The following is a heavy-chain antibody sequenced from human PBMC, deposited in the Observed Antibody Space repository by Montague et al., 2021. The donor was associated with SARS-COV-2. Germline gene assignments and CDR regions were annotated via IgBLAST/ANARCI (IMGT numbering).Heavy chain of an antibody. CDR3: ARQAAGSYFYYGVDV. CDR2: IFYTGST. J-gene: IGHJ6*02. CDR1: GDSINTYY. D-gene: IGHD6-13*01. Sequence: SETRSLTCTVSGDSINTYYWNWIRRPPGKGLEWLGSIFYTGSTNYNPSLKSRVTISLDTSKSQFFLKVTSVTAADTAVYYCARQAAGSYFYYGVDVWGQGTTVTVSS. V-gene: IGHV4-59*12.